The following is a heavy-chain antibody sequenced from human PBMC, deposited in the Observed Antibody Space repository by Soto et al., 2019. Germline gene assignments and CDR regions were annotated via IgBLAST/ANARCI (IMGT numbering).Heavy chain of an antibody. D-gene: IGHD3-3*01. CDR3: ARDKRSGSSTLYWYFDL. J-gene: IGHJ2*01. V-gene: IGHV1-18*01. Sequence: QVQLVQSGAEVKKPGASVKVSCKASGYTFTSYGISWVRQAPGQGREWMGWISAYNGNTNYAQTLQGRVTMPTDKPTSTSYMELRSLRSDDTGVDYGARDKRSGSSTLYWYFDLLGRGTLVTGSS. CDR2: ISAYNGNT. CDR1: GYTFTSYG.